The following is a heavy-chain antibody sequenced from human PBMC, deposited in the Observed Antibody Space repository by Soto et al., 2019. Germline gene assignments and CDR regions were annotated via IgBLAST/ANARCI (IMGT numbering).Heavy chain of an antibody. CDR1: GFTFTSSA. V-gene: IGHV1-58*02. J-gene: IGHJ5*02. D-gene: IGHD6-19*01. CDR2: IVVGSGNT. CDR3: AADHSSGWYTGAGRFEA. Sequence: QMQLVQSGPEVKKPGTSVKVSCKASGFTFTSSAMQWVRQARGQRLEWIGWIVVGSGNTNYAQKFQERVTITTDMSTSTACTELISLRSEDTAVYYCAADHSSGWYTGAGRFEAWGQGTMVTVSS.